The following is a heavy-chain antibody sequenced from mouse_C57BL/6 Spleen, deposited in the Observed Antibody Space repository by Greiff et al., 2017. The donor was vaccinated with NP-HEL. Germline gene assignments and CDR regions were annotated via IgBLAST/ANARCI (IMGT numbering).Heavy chain of an antibody. CDR1: GYTFTDYY. CDR3: ARRDGSSPYYFDY. V-gene: IGHV1-19*01. CDR2: INPYNGGT. Sequence: VQLQQSGPVLVKPGASVKMSCKASGYTFTDYYMNWVKQSHGKSLEWIGVINPYNGGTSYNQKFKGKATLTVDKSSSTAYMELNSLTSEDSAVYYCARRDGSSPYYFDYWGQGTTLTVSS. J-gene: IGHJ2*01. D-gene: IGHD1-1*01.